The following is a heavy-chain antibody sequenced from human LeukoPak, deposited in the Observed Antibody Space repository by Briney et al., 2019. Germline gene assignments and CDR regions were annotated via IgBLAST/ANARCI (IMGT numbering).Heavy chain of an antibody. CDR2: IYHSGST. CDR3: ASQDGHFDY. Sequence: SETLSLTCAVSGGSISSGGYSWSWIRQPPGKGLEWIGYIYHSGSTYYNPSLKSRVTISVGRSKNQFSLKLSSVTAADTAVYYCASQDGHFDYWGQGTLVTVSS. CDR1: GGSISSGGYS. J-gene: IGHJ4*02. D-gene: IGHD2-15*01. V-gene: IGHV4-30-2*01.